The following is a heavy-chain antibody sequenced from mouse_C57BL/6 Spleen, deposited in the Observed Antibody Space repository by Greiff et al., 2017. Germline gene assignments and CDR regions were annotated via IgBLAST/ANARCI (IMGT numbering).Heavy chain of an antibody. CDR3: ARRAIYYEYYFDY. V-gene: IGHV1-18*01. CDR2: INPNNGGT. Sequence: VQLQQFGPELVKPGASVQIPCKASGYTFTDYNMDWVKQSHGKSLEWIGDINPNNGGTIYNQKFKGKATLTVDKSSSTAYMELRSLTSEDTAVYYCARRAIYYEYYFDYWGQGTTLTVSS. CDR1: GYTFTDYN. D-gene: IGHD2-4*01. J-gene: IGHJ2*01.